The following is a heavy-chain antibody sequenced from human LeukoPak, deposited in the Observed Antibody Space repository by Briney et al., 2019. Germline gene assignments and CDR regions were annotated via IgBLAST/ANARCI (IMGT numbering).Heavy chain of an antibody. J-gene: IGHJ4*02. CDR3: AKLPDGGNTIDY. D-gene: IGHD2-15*01. V-gene: IGHV3-30*18. CDR1: GFTFSSYG. Sequence: GGSLRLSCAASGFTFSSYGMHWVRQAPGKGLEWVAVISYDGSNKYYADSVKGRFTISRDNSKNTLYLQMNSLRAEGTAVYYCAKLPDGGNTIDYWGQGTLVTVSS. CDR2: ISYDGSNK.